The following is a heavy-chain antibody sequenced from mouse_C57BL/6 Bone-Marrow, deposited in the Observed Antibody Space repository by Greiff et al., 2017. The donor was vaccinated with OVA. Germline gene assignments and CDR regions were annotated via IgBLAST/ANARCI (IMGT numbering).Heavy chain of an antibody. CDR2: IRSKSNNYAT. CDR1: GFSFNTYA. J-gene: IGHJ3*01. Sequence: EVQLVESGGGLVQPKGSLKLSCAASGFSFNTYAMNWVRQAPGKGLEWVARIRSKSNNYATYSADSVKDRFTISRDDSESMLYLQMNNLKTEDTAMYYCVGGGGSWFAYWGQGTLVTVSA. CDR3: VGGGGSWFAY. V-gene: IGHV10-1*01.